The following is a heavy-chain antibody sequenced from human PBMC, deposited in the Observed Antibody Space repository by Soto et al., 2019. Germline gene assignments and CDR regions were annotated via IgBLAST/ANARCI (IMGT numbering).Heavy chain of an antibody. CDR1: GGSISSSSYY. CDR2: IYYSGST. J-gene: IGHJ4*02. Sequence: PSETLSLTCTVSGGSISSSSYYWGWIRQPPGKGLEWIGSIYYSGSTYYNPSLKSRVTISVDTSKNQFSLKLSSVTAADTAVYYCARRAVGLTVWPLIDYWGQXTLVTVSS. D-gene: IGHD3-10*02. V-gene: IGHV4-39*01. CDR3: ARRAVGLTVWPLIDY.